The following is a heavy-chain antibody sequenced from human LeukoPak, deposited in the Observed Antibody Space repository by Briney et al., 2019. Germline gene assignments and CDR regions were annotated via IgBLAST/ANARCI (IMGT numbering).Heavy chain of an antibody. Sequence: GASVKVSCKASGGTFSSYAISWVRQAPGQGLEWMGRIIPILGIANYAQKSQGRVTITADKSTSTAYMELSSLRSEDTAVYYCARFRYYDSSGSYAFDIWGQGTMVTVSS. V-gene: IGHV1-69*04. J-gene: IGHJ3*02. D-gene: IGHD3-22*01. CDR3: ARFRYYDSSGSYAFDI. CDR2: IIPILGIA. CDR1: GGTFSSYA.